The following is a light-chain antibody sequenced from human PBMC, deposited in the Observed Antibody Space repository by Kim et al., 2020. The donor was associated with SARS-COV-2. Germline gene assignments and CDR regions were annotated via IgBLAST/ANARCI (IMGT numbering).Light chain of an antibody. CDR1: QSVLYNSNNKNY. J-gene: IGKJ3*01. V-gene: IGKV4-1*01. CDR2: WAS. CDR3: QQYYSTPFT. Sequence: DIVMTQSPDSLAVSLGERATVNCKSSQSVLYNSNNKNYLAWYQQKPGQPPKLLIYWASTREFGVPDRFSGSGSGTDFTLTISSLQAEDVEVYYCQQYYSTPFTFGPGTKVDIK.